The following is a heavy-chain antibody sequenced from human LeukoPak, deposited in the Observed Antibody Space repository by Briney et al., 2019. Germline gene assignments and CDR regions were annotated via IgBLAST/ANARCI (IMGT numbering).Heavy chain of an antibody. CDR1: GGSIGSHY. CDR3: ARVAGIAVAGKAFDY. J-gene: IGHJ4*02. V-gene: IGHV4-59*11. Sequence: SETLSLTCTVSGGSIGSHYWSWIRQPSGKGLGWIGYIYYSGSTNYNPSLKSRVTISVDTPKNQFSLKLSSVTAADTAVYYCARVAGIAVAGKAFDYWGQGTLVTVSS. CDR2: IYYSGST. D-gene: IGHD6-19*01.